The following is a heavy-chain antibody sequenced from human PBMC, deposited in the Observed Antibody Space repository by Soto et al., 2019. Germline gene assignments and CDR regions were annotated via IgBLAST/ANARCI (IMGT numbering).Heavy chain of an antibody. CDR2: ISYDGSNK. D-gene: IGHD2-2*01. CDR1: GFTFSSYG. V-gene: IGHV3-30*03. J-gene: IGHJ5*02. Sequence: QVQLVESGGGVVQPGRSLRLSCAASGFTFSSYGKHWVRQAPGKGLEWVAVISYDGSNKYYADSVKGRFTISRDNSKNTLYLQMNSLRAEDTAVYYCAGYCSSTSCYQNHLAGGWFDPWGQGTLVTVSS. CDR3: AGYCSSTSCYQNHLAGGWFDP.